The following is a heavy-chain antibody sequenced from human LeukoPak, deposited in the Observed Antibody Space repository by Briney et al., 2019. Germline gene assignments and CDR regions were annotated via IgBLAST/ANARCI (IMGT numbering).Heavy chain of an antibody. D-gene: IGHD4-17*01. J-gene: IGHJ4*02. V-gene: IGHV3-66*01. CDR3: ARTDYGDRIDY. Sequence: GGSLRLSCAASGFTVSSNYMSWVRQAPGKGLEWVSVIYSGGSTYYADSVKGRFTISRDNSKSTLYLQMNSLRAEDTAVYYCARTDYGDRIDYWGQGTLVTVSS. CDR2: IYSGGST. CDR1: GFTVSSNY.